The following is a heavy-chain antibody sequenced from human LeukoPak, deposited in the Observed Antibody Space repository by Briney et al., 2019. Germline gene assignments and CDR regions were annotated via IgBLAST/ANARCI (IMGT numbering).Heavy chain of an antibody. Sequence: PGGSLRLSCAASAFTLSIYVMSSVRQAPGKGLEWVANIKQDGSEKYYVDSVKGRFTISRDNAESSLYLQMTSLRVEDTAIYYCARDRLGDSDAFDVWGQGTVVTVSS. CDR1: AFTLSIYV. CDR3: ARDRLGDSDAFDV. D-gene: IGHD2-21*01. J-gene: IGHJ3*01. CDR2: IKQDGSEK. V-gene: IGHV3-7*01.